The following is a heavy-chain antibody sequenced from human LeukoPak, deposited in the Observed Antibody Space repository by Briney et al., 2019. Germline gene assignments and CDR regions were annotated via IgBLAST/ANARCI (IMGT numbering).Heavy chain of an antibody. D-gene: IGHD3-3*01. V-gene: IGHV1-24*01. Sequence: GASVKVSCKVSGYTLTELSMHWVRQAPGKGLEWMGGFDPGDGETIYAQKFQGRVTMTEDTSTDTAYMELSSLRSEDTAVYYCATVEPAHDFWSGYLDYWGQGTLVTVSS. J-gene: IGHJ4*02. CDR3: ATVEPAHDFWSGYLDY. CDR2: FDPGDGET. CDR1: GYTLTELS.